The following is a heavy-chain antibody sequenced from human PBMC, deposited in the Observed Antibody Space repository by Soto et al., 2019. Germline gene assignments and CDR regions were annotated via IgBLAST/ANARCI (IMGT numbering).Heavy chain of an antibody. CDR3: ATQEVGGSYVYTFDP. V-gene: IGHV4-39*02. J-gene: IGHJ5*02. Sequence: PSETLSLTCSVSGASISIGTDYWGWIRQPPGKGLEWIGNIHYSGSTYYNPSLKSRVTISVDTSKNHFSLKLSSVTAADTAVYYCATQEVGGSYVYTFDPWGQGTLVTVSS. CDR2: IHYSGST. CDR1: GASISIGTDY. D-gene: IGHD1-26*01.